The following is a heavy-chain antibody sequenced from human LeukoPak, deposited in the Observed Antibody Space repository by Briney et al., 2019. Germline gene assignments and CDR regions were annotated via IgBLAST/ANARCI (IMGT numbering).Heavy chain of an antibody. Sequence: PGGSLRLSCAASGFTFSSYAMHWVRQAPGKGLEWVAVISYDGSNKYYADSVKGRFTISRDSSKNTLYLQMNSLRAEDTAVYCCARGRGTTYSGSYLPPQPFDYWGQGTLVTVSS. V-gene: IGHV3-30-3*01. D-gene: IGHD1-26*01. CDR2: ISYDGSNK. J-gene: IGHJ4*02. CDR3: ARGRGTTYSGSYLPPQPFDY. CDR1: GFTFSSYA.